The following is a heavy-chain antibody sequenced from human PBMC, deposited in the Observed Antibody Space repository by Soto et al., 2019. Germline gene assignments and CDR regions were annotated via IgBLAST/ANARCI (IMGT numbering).Heavy chain of an antibody. V-gene: IGHV1-18*01. CDR1: GYIFTGDV. CDR2: ISAYNGNT. D-gene: IGHD3-22*01. Sequence: ASVKLYRKASGYIFTGDVIGCLRLSPGQGLEWMGWISAYNGNTNYAQKLQGRVTMTTDTSTSTAYMELRSLRSDDTAVYYCAKNTNYYDRSGWGPAYYYYGMDVWGQGTTVTVSS. J-gene: IGHJ6*02. CDR3: AKNTNYYDRSGWGPAYYYYGMDV.